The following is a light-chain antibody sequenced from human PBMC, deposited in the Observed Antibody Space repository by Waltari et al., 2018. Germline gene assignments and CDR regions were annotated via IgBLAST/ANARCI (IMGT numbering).Light chain of an antibody. V-gene: IGKV1-39*01. Sequence: DIQMTQSPSSLSASVGDRVTITCRASQNISSYLNWYQQKPGKAPKLLIYTASSLQSGVPSRFSGSGSGTDFTLTISSLQAEDAAVYYCQQYFDSPLTFGPGTRVEI. CDR1: QNISSY. CDR3: QQYFDSPLT. J-gene: IGKJ3*01. CDR2: TAS.